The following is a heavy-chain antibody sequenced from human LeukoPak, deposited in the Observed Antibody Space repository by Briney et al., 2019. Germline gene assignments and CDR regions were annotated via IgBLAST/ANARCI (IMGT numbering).Heavy chain of an antibody. D-gene: IGHD4-23*01. CDR2: IYYSGST. CDR1: GGSISSYY. Sequence: SETLSLTCTVSGGSISSYYWSWIRQPPGKGLEWIEYIYYSGSTNRNPSLKSRVTISVDTSKNQFSLKLTSVTAADTAIYYCARDRGYYGGYPFEIWGQGTTVTVSS. CDR3: ARDRGYYGGYPFEI. V-gene: IGHV4-59*01. J-gene: IGHJ6*02.